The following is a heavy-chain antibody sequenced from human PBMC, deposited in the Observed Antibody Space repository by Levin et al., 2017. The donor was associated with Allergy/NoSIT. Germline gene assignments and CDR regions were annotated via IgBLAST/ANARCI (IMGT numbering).Heavy chain of an antibody. Sequence: ASVKVSCKGSGYSFTSYWIGWVRQMPGKGLEWMGIIYPGDSDTRYSPSFQGQVTISADKSISTAYLQWSSLKASDTAMYYCARQPNYEGPFDYWGQGTLVTVSS. D-gene: IGHD4/OR15-4a*01. J-gene: IGHJ4*02. CDR1: GYSFTSYW. V-gene: IGHV5-51*01. CDR2: IYPGDSDT. CDR3: ARQPNYEGPFDY.